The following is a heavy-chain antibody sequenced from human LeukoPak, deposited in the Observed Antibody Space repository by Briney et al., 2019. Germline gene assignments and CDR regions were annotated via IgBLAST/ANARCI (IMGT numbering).Heavy chain of an antibody. J-gene: IGHJ4*02. CDR2: ISAYNGNT. CDR3: ARVKSSSSSSWYFDY. Sequence: ASVKVSCKVSGYTLTELSMHWVRQAPGQGLEWMGWISAYNGNTNYAQKLQGRVTMTTDTSTSTAYMELRSLRSDDTAVYYCARVKSSSSSSWYFDYWGQGTLVTVSS. D-gene: IGHD6-13*01. CDR1: GYTLTELS. V-gene: IGHV1-18*01.